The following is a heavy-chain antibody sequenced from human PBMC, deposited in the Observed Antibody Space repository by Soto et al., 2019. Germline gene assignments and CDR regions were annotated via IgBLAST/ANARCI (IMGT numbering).Heavy chain of an antibody. Sequence: GGSLRLPCAAAEFNFSDYGMHWVRQTPGKGLEWVAVIWYERSNKYYADTVKGRFTISRDNSKNTLYLQMNSLRAEDTAVYYCARDLPYRDFDDYRGQGTLVTVSS. CDR3: ARDLPYRDFDDY. CDR1: EFNFSDYG. D-gene: IGHD4-17*01. V-gene: IGHV3-33*01. J-gene: IGHJ4*02. CDR2: IWYERSNK.